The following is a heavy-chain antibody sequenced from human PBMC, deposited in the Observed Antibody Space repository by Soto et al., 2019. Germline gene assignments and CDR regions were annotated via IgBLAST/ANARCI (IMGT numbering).Heavy chain of an antibody. D-gene: IGHD1-20*01. CDR2: IDTSRTYL. V-gene: IGHV3-21*02. CDR1: GFSFSSFT. Sequence: EVQLVESGGGLVKPGGSLRLSCAASGFSFSSFTMNWVRQAPGKGLEWVSSIDTSRTYLSYADSVTGRFTISRANANNPVSLQVPSLSAEDTAVYYCARETGSYNRNEGVMEVGGQGNTVTVSS. J-gene: IGHJ6*01. CDR3: ARETGSYNRNEGVMEV.